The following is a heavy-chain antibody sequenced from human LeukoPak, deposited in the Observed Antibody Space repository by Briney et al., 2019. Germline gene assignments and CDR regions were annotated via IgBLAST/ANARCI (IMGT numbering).Heavy chain of an antibody. V-gene: IGHV4-30-2*01. Sequence: SQTLSLTCAVSGGSISSGGYSWSWIRQPPGKGLEWIGYIYHSGSTYYNPSLKSRVTISVDRSKNQFSLKLSSVTAADTAVYYCAXXEXGXTYNNWFDPWGQGTLVTVSS. CDR1: GGSISSGGYS. CDR2: IYHSGST. J-gene: IGHJ5*02. CDR3: AXXEXGXTYNNWFDP.